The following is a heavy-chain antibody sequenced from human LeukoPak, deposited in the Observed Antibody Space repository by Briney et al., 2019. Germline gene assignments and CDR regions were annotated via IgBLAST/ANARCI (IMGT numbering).Heavy chain of an antibody. CDR2: IYYSGST. CDR1: GGSISSSSYY. Sequence: PSEILSLTCTVSGGSISSSSYYWGWIRQPPGKGLEWIGSIYYSGSTYYNPSLKSRVTISVDTSKNQFSLKLSSVTAADTAVYYCARRVAGTSNFDYWGQGTLVTVSS. V-gene: IGHV4-39*01. J-gene: IGHJ4*02. CDR3: ARRVAGTSNFDY.